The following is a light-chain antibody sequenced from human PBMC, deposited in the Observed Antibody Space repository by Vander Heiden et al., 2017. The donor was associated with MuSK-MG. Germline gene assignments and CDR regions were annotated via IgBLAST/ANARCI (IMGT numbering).Light chain of an antibody. CDR2: WAS. Sequence: RATINCKSSQSVLYSSNNKNYLAWYQQKPGQPPKLLIYWASTRESGVPDRFSGSGSGTDFTLTISSLQAEDVAVYYCQQYDSTPITFGQGTRLEIK. CDR1: QSVLYSSNNKNY. V-gene: IGKV4-1*01. J-gene: IGKJ5*01. CDR3: QQYDSTPIT.